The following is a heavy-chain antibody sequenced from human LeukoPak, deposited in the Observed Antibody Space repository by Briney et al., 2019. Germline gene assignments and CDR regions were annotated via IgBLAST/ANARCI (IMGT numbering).Heavy chain of an antibody. CDR1: GFTFSSYA. J-gene: IGHJ4*02. CDR3: AREDSGYSYGLRPFDY. D-gene: IGHD5-18*01. Sequence: PGGSLRLSCAASGFTFSSYAMSWVRQAPGKGLEWVSAISGSGGSTYYADSVKGRFSISRDNAKNTLYLQMNSLRAEDTAVYYCAREDSGYSYGLRPFDYWGQGTLVTVSS. CDR2: ISGSGGST. V-gene: IGHV3-23*01.